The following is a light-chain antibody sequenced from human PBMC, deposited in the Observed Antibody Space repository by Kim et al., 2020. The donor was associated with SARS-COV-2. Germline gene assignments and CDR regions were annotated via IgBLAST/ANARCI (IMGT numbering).Light chain of an antibody. J-gene: IGLJ2*01. Sequence: GERVTIACSGSSCNIGSYYVVWYHQLPGNAPQLRIFWKNQGPSGVPDRFSGSKSGTSASLAISGLRSEDEADYYCAAWDDSLSGPVFGGGTQLTVL. CDR1: SCNIGSYY. CDR2: WKN. CDR3: AAWDDSLSGPV. V-gene: IGLV1-47*01.